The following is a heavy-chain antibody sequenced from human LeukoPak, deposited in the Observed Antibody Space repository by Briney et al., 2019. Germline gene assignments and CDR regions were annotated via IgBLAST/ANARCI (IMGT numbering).Heavy chain of an antibody. V-gene: IGHV4-59*01. CDR2: IYYSGST. J-gene: IGHJ5*02. CDR3: ARDNWNDVGGWFDP. CDR1: GGSISSYY. Sequence: SETLSLTCTVSGGSISSYYWSWIRQPPGKGLEWIGYIYYSGSTNYNPSLKSRVTISVDTSKNQFSPKLSSVTAADTAVDYCARDNWNDVGGWFDPWGQGTLVTVSS. D-gene: IGHD1-1*01.